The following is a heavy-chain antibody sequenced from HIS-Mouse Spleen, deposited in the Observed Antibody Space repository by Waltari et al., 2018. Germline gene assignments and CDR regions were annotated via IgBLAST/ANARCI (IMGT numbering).Heavy chain of an antibody. Sequence: QVQLVESGGGVVQPGRSLRLSCAASGCTFSSYAMHWVRQAPGKGLEWVAVISYDGSNNYYADSVKGRFTISRDNSKNTLYLQMNSLRAEDTAVYYCAREGDLWGQGTLVTVSS. D-gene: IGHD3-10*01. CDR3: AREGDL. V-gene: IGHV3-30-3*01. CDR2: ISYDGSNN. J-gene: IGHJ4*02. CDR1: GCTFSSYA.